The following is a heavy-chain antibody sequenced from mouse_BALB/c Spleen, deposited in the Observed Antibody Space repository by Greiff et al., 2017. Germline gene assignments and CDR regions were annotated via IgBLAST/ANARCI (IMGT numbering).Heavy chain of an antibody. D-gene: IGHD2-14*01. V-gene: IGHV1-69*02. CDR3: ARDLVRRRFAY. Sequence: QVQLKQPGAELVKPGASVKLSCKASGYTFTSYWMHWVKQRPGQGLEWIGEIDPSDSYTNYNQKFKGKATLTVDKSSSTAYMQLSSLTSEDSAVYYCARDLVRRRFAYWGQGTLVTVSA. CDR1: GYTFTSYW. CDR2: IDPSDSYT. J-gene: IGHJ3*01.